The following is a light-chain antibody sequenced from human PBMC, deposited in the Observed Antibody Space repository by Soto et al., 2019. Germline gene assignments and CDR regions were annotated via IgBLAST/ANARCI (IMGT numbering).Light chain of an antibody. CDR1: SSDVGGYNY. V-gene: IGLV2-14*01. CDR2: DVS. J-gene: IGLJ1*01. Sequence: QSALTQPASVSGSPGQSITISCTGTSSDVGGYNYVSWYQQHPGKAPKLTIYDVSNRPSGVSNRFSGSKSGNTASLTISGLQVEDEADYYCSSYTSSSTLYVFGTGTKLTVL. CDR3: SSYTSSSTLYV.